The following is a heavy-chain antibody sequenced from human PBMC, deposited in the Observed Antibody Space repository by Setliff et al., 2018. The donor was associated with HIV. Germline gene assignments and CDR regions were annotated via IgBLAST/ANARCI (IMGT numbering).Heavy chain of an antibody. CDR3: ASLMRDDSSGYYLPFDY. CDR2: IYTSGST. CDR1: GGSISSYY. D-gene: IGHD3-22*01. J-gene: IGHJ4*02. V-gene: IGHV4-4*07. Sequence: SETLSLTCTVSGGSISSYYWSWIRQPAGKGLERIGRIYTSGSTNYNPSLKSRVTMSIDTSKNQFSLKLSSVTAADTAVYYCASLMRDDSSGYYLPFDYWGQGTLVTVSS.